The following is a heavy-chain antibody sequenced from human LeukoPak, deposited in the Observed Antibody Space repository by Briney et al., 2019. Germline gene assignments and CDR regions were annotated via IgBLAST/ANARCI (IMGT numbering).Heavy chain of an antibody. J-gene: IGHJ4*02. Sequence: KASETLSLTCTVSGGSISSYYWSWVRQPPGKGLEWIGYIYYSGSTNYNPSLKSRVTISVDTSKNQFSLKLSSVTAADTAVYYCARHEASRARLDYWGQGTLVTVSS. CDR1: GGSISSYY. CDR2: IYYSGST. CDR3: ARHEASRARLDY. V-gene: IGHV4-59*08.